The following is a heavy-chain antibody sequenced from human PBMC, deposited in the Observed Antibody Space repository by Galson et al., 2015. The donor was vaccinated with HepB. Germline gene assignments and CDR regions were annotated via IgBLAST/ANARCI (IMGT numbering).Heavy chain of an antibody. CDR2: VDPEDGET. Sequence: VKVSCKVSGYTFTDYYMHWVQQAPGKGLEWMGLVDPEDGETIYAEKFQGRVTITADTSTDTAYMELSSLRSEDTAVYYCATVGYCSGGSCYLLDRGGGDYWGQGTLVTVSS. D-gene: IGHD2-15*01. CDR1: GYTFTDYY. CDR3: ATVGYCSGGSCYLLDRGGGDY. J-gene: IGHJ4*02. V-gene: IGHV1-69-2*01.